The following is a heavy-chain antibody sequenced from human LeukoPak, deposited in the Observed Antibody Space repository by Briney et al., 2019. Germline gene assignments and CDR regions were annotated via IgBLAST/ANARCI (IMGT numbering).Heavy chain of an antibody. CDR3: VRDVGFDFDY. CDR2: IYYTGST. CDR1: GGSISNGNYY. D-gene: IGHD3-10*01. Sequence: SETLSLTCTVSGGSISNGNYYWTWIRQPPGKGLEWIGYIYYTGSTNYNPSLKSRVTMSVDTSKNQFSLQLNSVTPEDTAMYFCVRDVGFDFDYWGQGTLVTVSS. V-gene: IGHV4-61*01. J-gene: IGHJ4*02.